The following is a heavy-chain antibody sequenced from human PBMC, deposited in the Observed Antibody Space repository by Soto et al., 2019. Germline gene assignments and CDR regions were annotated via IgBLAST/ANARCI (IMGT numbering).Heavy chain of an antibody. CDR1: GFTFSSYG. Sequence: QVQLVESGGGVVQPGRSLRLSCAASGFTFSSYGMHWVRQAPGKGLEWVAVISYDGSNKYYADSMKGRFTISRDNSKNTLYLQMNSLRAEDTAVYYCAKDYMAGYSSSCYDYWGQGTLVTVSS. CDR3: AKDYMAGYSSSCYDY. CDR2: ISYDGSNK. V-gene: IGHV3-30*18. J-gene: IGHJ4*02. D-gene: IGHD6-13*01.